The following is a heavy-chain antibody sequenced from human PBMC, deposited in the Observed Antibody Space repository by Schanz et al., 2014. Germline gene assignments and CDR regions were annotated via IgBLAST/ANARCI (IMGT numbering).Heavy chain of an antibody. Sequence: QVHLVQSGAEVKKPGSSVKVSCKASGGTFSSDTFSWVRQAPGQGLEWMGRIVPIAGITNYAQRFQGRVTITADKSSDTASMELSSLRSEDTAVYYCARGPSQGYSYGHNIGAYYYGMDVWGQGTTVTVSS. CDR1: GGTFSSDT. CDR3: ARGPSQGYSYGHNIGAYYYGMDV. CDR2: IVPIAGIT. V-gene: IGHV1-69*02. J-gene: IGHJ6*02. D-gene: IGHD5-18*01.